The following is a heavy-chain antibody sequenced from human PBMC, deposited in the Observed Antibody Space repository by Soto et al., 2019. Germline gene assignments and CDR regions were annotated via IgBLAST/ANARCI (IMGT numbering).Heavy chain of an antibody. D-gene: IGHD5-12*01. Sequence: SVKVSCKASGGTFSSYAISWVRQAPGQGLEWMGGIIPIFGTANYAQKFQGRVTITADESTSTAYMELSSLRSEDTAVYYCATRDGYNYDGSFGYYYYGMDVWGQGTTVTVSS. J-gene: IGHJ6*02. CDR2: IIPIFGTA. CDR1: GGTFSSYA. CDR3: ATRDGYNYDGSFGYYYYGMDV. V-gene: IGHV1-69*13.